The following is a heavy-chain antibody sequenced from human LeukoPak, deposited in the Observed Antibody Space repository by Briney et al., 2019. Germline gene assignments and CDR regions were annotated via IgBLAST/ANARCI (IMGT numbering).Heavy chain of an antibody. CDR3: ARGLVVVPGLLHY. CDR1: GGSISSGGYS. CDR2: IYHSGST. V-gene: IGHV4-30-2*01. D-gene: IGHD2-2*01. Sequence: PSETLSLTCAVSGGSISSGGYSWSWIRQPPGKGLEWIGYIYHSGSTYYNPSLKSRVTISVDGSKNQFSLKLSSVTAADTAVYYCARGLVVVPGLLHYWGQGTLVTVSS. J-gene: IGHJ4*02.